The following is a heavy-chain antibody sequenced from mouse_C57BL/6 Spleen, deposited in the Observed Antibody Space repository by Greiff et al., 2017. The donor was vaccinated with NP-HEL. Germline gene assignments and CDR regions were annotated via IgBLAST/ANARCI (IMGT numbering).Heavy chain of an antibody. Sequence: VQLQQSGPELVKHGASVKISCKASGYSFTDYNMNWVKQSNGKSLEWIGVINPNYGTTSYNQKFKGKATLTVDQSSSTAYMQLNSLTSEDSAVYYCARSGRGDYSNYGDYYAMDYWGQGTSVTVSS. J-gene: IGHJ4*01. D-gene: IGHD2-5*01. CDR3: ARSGRGDYSNYGDYYAMDY. V-gene: IGHV1-39*01. CDR1: GYSFTDYN. CDR2: INPNYGTT.